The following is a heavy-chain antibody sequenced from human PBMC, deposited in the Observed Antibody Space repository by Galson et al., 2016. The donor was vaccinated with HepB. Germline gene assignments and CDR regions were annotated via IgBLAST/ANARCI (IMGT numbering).Heavy chain of an antibody. CDR3: AKNFRTAPGRGSDYFDY. D-gene: IGHD6-13*01. J-gene: IGHJ4*02. CDR2: VSDSGSRT. Sequence: SLRLSCAASGFTFSSYAMSWVRQAPGKGLEWVSTVSDSGSRTFCADSVKGRCTISRDNSKNTLYLHMNSLRAEDTAVYYCAKNFRTAPGRGSDYFDYWGQGTLVTVSS. V-gene: IGHV3-23*01. CDR1: GFTFSSYA.